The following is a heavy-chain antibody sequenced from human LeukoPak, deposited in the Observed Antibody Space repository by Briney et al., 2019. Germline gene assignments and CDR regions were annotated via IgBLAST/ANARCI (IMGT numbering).Heavy chain of an antibody. Sequence: GGSLRLSCEVSGFTFSDYSLNWVRQAPGKGLEWVSSITSTGAYMYYADSVKGRFTISRDNAKKSLYLQMNSLRVEDTAVYYCVRGQWVENYFDYWGQGTLVTVSS. CDR3: VRGQWVENYFDY. CDR1: GFTFSDYS. V-gene: IGHV3-21*01. CDR2: ITSTGAYM. J-gene: IGHJ4*02. D-gene: IGHD6-19*01.